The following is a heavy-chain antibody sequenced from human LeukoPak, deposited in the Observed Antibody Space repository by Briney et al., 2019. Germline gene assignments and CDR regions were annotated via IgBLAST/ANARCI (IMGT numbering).Heavy chain of an antibody. J-gene: IGHJ4*02. Sequence: ASVKVSCKASGHTFTDYYLHWVRQAPGRGFELMGRINPNSGGANCAQMFQGRVTMTRDTSISTAYMELSRLTSDDTAIYYCTRPMTTVTTGVRYWGQGTLVTVSS. CDR1: GHTFTDYY. CDR2: INPNSGGA. D-gene: IGHD4-17*01. CDR3: TRPMTTVTTGVRY. V-gene: IGHV1-2*02.